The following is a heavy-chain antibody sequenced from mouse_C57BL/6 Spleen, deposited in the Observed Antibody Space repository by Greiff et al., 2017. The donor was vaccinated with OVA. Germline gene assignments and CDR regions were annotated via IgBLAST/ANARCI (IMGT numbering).Heavy chain of an antibody. Sequence: EVMLVESGGDLVKPGGSLKLSCAASGFTFSSYGMSWVRQTPDKRLEWVATISSGGSYTYYPDSVKGRFTISRDNAKNTLYLQMSSLKSDDTAMYYCARHLDRDFDYWGQGTTLTVSS. V-gene: IGHV5-6*01. CDR2: ISSGGSYT. CDR1: GFTFSSYG. J-gene: IGHJ2*01. CDR3: ARHLDRDFDY.